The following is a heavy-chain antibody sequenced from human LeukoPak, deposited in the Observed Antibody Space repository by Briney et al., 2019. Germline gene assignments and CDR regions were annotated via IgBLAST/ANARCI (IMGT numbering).Heavy chain of an antibody. CDR1: GFAFSSYS. CDR2: ISTSSIYI. J-gene: IGHJ4*02. D-gene: IGHD1-26*01. CDR3: ARGAINSGSYDAYFDY. V-gene: IGHV3-21*01. Sequence: GGSLRLSCAASGFAFSSYSMNWVRQAPGRGLEWVSSISTSSIYIYYADSVKGLFTISRDNAKKSLYLQVNSLRAEDTAVYYCARGAINSGSYDAYFDYWGQGTLVTVSS.